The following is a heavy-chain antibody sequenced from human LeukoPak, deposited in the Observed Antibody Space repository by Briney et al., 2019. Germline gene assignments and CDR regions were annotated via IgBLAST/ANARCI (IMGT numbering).Heavy chain of an antibody. V-gene: IGHV4-59*01. J-gene: IGHJ5*02. Sequence: SETLSLTCTVSGGSISSYYWSWIRQPPGKGLEWIGYIYYSGSTNYNPSLKSRVTISVDTSKNQFSLKLSSVTAADTAVYYCASGTVRLEAGGWSDPWGQGTLVTVSS. CDR1: GGSISSYY. CDR3: ASGTVRLEAGGWSDP. D-gene: IGHD1-1*01. CDR2: IYYSGST.